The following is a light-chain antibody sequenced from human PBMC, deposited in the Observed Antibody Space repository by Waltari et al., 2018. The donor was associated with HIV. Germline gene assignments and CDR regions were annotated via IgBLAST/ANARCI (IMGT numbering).Light chain of an antibody. CDR2: TNS. V-gene: IGLV1-44*01. J-gene: IGLJ7*01. CDR3: AAWDDSLNGRAV. CDR1: STNLVSNT. Sequence: QSVLTQPPSASGTPGQRVTISCSGRSTNLVSNTVNWYQQHPGPAPKLLIYTNSHRPSGVPDRFSGSKSGTSASLAISGLQSEDEADYYCAAWDDSLNGRAVFGGGTHLTVL.